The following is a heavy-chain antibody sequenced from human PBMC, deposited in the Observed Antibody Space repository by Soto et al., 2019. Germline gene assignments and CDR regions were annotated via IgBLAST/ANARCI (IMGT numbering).Heavy chain of an antibody. D-gene: IGHD1-26*01. CDR2: IYYSGST. CDR3: AVGSGGSYYVY. V-gene: IGHV4-39*01. J-gene: IGHJ4*02. CDR1: GGSISSSTYY. Sequence: QLQLQESGPGLVKPSETLSLTCTVSGGSISSSTYYWGWIRQPPGKGLEWIGSIYYSGSTYFDPSLKSRVTISKDTSKNQFSLKLSSLTAADTAMFYCAVGSGGSYYVYWGQGILVTVSS.